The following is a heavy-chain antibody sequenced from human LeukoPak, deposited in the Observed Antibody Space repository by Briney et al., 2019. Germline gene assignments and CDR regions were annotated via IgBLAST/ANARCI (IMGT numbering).Heavy chain of an antibody. D-gene: IGHD4-17*01. CDR1: GYTFTGYY. CDR2: INPNSGGT. J-gene: IGHJ4*02. V-gene: IGHV1-2*02. Sequence: ASVKVSCKASGYTFTGYYMHWVRQAPGQGLEWMGWINPNSGGTNYAQKFQGRVTMTRDTSISTAYMELSRLRSDDTAVYYCSVLTGYGDYLWYRDYWGQGTLVTVSS. CDR3: SVLTGYGDYLWYRDY.